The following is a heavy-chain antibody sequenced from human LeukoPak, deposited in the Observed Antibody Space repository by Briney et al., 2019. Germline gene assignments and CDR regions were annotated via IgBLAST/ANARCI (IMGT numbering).Heavy chain of an antibody. CDR3: ARDPRDSSGPYFDY. CDR1: GYTFTSYG. V-gene: IGHV1-18*01. D-gene: IGHD3-22*01. Sequence: GASVTVSCKASGYTFTSYGISWVRQAPGQGLEWMGWISAYNGNTNYAQKLQGRVTMTTDTSTSTAYMELRSLRSDDTAVYYCARDPRDSSGPYFDYWGQGTLVTVSS. J-gene: IGHJ4*02. CDR2: ISAYNGNT.